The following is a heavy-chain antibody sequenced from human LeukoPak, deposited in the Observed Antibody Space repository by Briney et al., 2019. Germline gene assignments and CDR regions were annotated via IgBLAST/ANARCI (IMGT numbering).Heavy chain of an antibody. J-gene: IGHJ4*02. CDR1: GGSISSSNW. Sequence: PSETLSLTCAVSGGSISSSNWWSWVRQPPGKGLEWIGEIYHSGSTNYNPSLKSRVTISVDKSKNQFSLKLSSVTAADTAVYYCASRIYSSGWVFDSWGQGTLVTVSS. CDR3: ASRIYSSGWVFDS. V-gene: IGHV4-4*02. D-gene: IGHD6-19*01. CDR2: IYHSGST.